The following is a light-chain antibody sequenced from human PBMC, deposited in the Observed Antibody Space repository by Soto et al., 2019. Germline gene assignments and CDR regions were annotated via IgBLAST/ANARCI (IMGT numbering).Light chain of an antibody. CDR3: QQYAGSPRT. V-gene: IGKV3-20*01. CDR1: QSVSSSN. J-gene: IGKJ1*01. Sequence: GQRGTLSFRSSQSVSSSNFALYQQKPSQAPMLLIYGASRLAPGIPERFSGSGSGTDFTLTIRRIEPEDSAVYYCQQYAGSPRTFGQGPKVDIK. CDR2: GAS.